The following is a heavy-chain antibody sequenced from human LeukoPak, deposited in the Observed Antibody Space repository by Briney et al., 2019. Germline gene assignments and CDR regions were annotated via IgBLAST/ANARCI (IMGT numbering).Heavy chain of an antibody. D-gene: IGHD3-10*01. J-gene: IGHJ5*02. V-gene: IGHV3-30*04. CDR2: ISYDGSNK. CDR1: GFTFSSYA. CDR3: ARDRYGSGSSVLDWFDP. Sequence: GGSLRLSCAASGFTFSSYAMHWVRQAPGKGLEWVAVISYDGSNKYYADSVKGRFTISRDNSKNTLYLQMNSLRAEDTAVYYCARDRYGSGSSVLDWFDPWGQGTLVTVSS.